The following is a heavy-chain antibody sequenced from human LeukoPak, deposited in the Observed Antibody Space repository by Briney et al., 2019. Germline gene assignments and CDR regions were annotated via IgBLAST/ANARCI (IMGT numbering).Heavy chain of an antibody. CDR2: IRSDGSDK. CDR1: GFIFSSYG. J-gene: IGHJ4*02. D-gene: IGHD3-22*01. Sequence: GGSLRLSCAASGFIFSSYGMHWVRQAPGKGLEWVAFIRSDGSDKYYAGSVKGRFTISRDNSKNTLYLQMNSLRAEDTAVYYCAKHDSGSYYWGQGTLVTVSP. CDR3: AKHDSGSYY. V-gene: IGHV3-30*02.